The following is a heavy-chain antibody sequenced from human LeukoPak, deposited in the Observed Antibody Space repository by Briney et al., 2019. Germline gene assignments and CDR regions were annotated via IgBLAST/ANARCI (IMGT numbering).Heavy chain of an antibody. CDR3: ARTIEGHFDY. V-gene: IGHV3-30-3*01. CDR1: GFTFSSYA. J-gene: IGHJ4*02. Sequence: GRSLRLSCAAPGFTFSSYAMHWVRQAPGKGLEWVAVISYDGSNKYYADSVKGRFTISRDNSKNTLYLQMNSLRAEDTAVYYCARTIEGHFDYWGQGTLVTVSS. CDR2: ISYDGSNK. D-gene: IGHD3-3*01.